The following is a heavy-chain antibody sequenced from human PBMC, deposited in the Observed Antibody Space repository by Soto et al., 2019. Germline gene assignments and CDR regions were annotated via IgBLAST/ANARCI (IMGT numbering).Heavy chain of an antibody. CDR1: GYTFRNYA. CDR2: INGGNGNT. J-gene: IGHJ6*02. D-gene: IGHD3-9*01. Sequence: ASVKVSCKANGYTFRNYAMHWVRQAPGQGLEWMGWINGGNGNTKYSQKFQGRVTITRDTSASTAYMELSSLRSEDTAVYYCARDEPIYDILSARYFYGMDVWGPGTTVTVYS. V-gene: IGHV1-3*01. CDR3: ARDEPIYDILSARYFYGMDV.